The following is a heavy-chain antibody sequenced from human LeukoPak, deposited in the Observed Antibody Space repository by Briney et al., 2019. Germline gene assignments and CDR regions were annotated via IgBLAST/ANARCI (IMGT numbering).Heavy chain of an antibody. CDR1: GGSISSYY. CDR3: ARHVYSSSWYGYYYYYMDV. Sequence: SETLSLTCTVSGGSISSYYWSWIRQPPGKGLEWSGYIYTSGSTNYNPSLKSRVTISVDTSKNQFSLKLSSVTAADTAVYYCARHVYSSSWYGYYYYYMDVWGKGTTVTVSS. J-gene: IGHJ6*03. V-gene: IGHV4-4*09. D-gene: IGHD6-13*01. CDR2: IYTSGST.